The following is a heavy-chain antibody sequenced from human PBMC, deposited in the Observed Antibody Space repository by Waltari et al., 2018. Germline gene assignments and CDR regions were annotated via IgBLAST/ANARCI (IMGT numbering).Heavy chain of an antibody. CDR2: FDPEEGET. J-gene: IGHJ6*02. D-gene: IGHD3-3*01. CDR3: ATGSITIFGVVTPYGMDV. CDR1: GYTLTELS. V-gene: IGHV1-24*01. Sequence: QVQLVQSGAEVKKPGASVKVSCKVSGYTLTELSMHWVRQAPGKGLEWMGGFDPEEGETSYAQKFQGRVTMTEDTSTDTAYMELSSLRSEDTAGYYCATGSITIFGVVTPYGMDVWGQGTTVTVSS.